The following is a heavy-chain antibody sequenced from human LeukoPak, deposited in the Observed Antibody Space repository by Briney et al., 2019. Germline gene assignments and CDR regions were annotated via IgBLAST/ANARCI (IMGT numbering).Heavy chain of an antibody. Sequence: PSETLSLTCIVSGGSISSISSNNYHWGWIRQPPGKGLEWIGSIYYSGSTYYNPSLKSRVTISVNTSKNQFSLKLSSVTAADTALYYCAREMGVVTAHGIDVWGQGTTVTVSS. J-gene: IGHJ6*02. CDR2: IYYSGST. V-gene: IGHV4-39*02. D-gene: IGHD4-23*01. CDR1: GGSISSISSNNYH. CDR3: AREMGVVTAHGIDV.